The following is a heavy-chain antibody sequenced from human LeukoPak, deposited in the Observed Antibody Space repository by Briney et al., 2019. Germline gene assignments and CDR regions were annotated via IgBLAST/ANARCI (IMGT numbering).Heavy chain of an antibody. Sequence: PSETLSLTCTVSGGSISSSSYYWGWIRQPPGKGLEWIGSIYYSGSTYYNPSLKSRVTISVDTSKNQFSLKLSSVTAADTAVYYCARNSRDYYDSSGTPGQGFDPWGQGTLVTVSS. V-gene: IGHV4-39*07. CDR3: ARNSRDYYDSSGTPGQGFDP. CDR2: IYYSGST. D-gene: IGHD3-22*01. CDR1: GGSISSSSYY. J-gene: IGHJ5*02.